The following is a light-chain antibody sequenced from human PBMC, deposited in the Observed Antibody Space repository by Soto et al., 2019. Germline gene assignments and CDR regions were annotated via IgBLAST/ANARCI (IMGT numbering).Light chain of an antibody. J-gene: IGLJ1*01. V-gene: IGLV1-40*01. Sequence: QSVLTQPPSVSGAPGQRVTISCTGSSSNIGAGYDVHWYQQLPGTAPKLLIYGNSNRPSGVPDRFSGSKSGTSASLAITGLQAEDEPDYYCQSYDSSLREVFGTGTKVTVL. CDR2: GNS. CDR1: SSNIGAGYD. CDR3: QSYDSSLREV.